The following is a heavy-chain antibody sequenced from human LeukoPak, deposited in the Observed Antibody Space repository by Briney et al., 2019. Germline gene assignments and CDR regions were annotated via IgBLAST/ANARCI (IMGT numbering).Heavy chain of an antibody. J-gene: IGHJ4*02. V-gene: IGHV1-69-2*01. CDR2: VDPEDGET. CDR1: GYTFTDYY. CDR3: ATVLITIFGVVNQDNDY. Sequence: GASAKVSCKASGYTFTDYYMHWVQQAPGKGLEWMGRVDPEDGETIYAEKFQGRVTITADTSTDTAYMELSSLRSEDTAVYYCATVLITIFGVVNQDNDYWGQGTLVTVSS. D-gene: IGHD3-3*01.